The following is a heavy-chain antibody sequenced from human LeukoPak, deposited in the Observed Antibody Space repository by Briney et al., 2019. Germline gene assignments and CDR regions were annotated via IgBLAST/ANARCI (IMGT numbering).Heavy chain of an antibody. Sequence: ASVEVSCKASGYTFTDYYMHWVRQAPGQGLEWMGWISAYNGNTNYAQKLQGRVTMTTDTSTSTAYMELRSLRSDDTAVYYCARAVGAYCGGDCYSGRTYYYYGMDVWGQGTTVTVSS. V-gene: IGHV1-18*04. CDR1: GYTFTDYY. CDR3: ARAVGAYCGGDCYSGRTYYYYGMDV. J-gene: IGHJ6*02. CDR2: ISAYNGNT. D-gene: IGHD2-21*02.